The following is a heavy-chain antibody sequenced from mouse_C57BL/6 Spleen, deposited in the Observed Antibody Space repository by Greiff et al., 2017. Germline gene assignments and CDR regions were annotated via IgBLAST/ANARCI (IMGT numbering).Heavy chain of an antibody. D-gene: IGHD2-4*01. J-gene: IGHJ2*01. CDR2: IYPGDGDT. CDR3: ARTSGYDYVYYFDY. CDR1: GYAFSSYW. V-gene: IGHV1-80*01. Sequence: QVQLKQSGAELVKPGASVKISCKASGYAFSSYWMNWVKQRPGKGLEWIGQIYPGDGDTNYNGKFKGKATLTADKSSSTAYMQLSSLTSEDSAVYFCARTSGYDYVYYFDYWGQGTTLTVSS.